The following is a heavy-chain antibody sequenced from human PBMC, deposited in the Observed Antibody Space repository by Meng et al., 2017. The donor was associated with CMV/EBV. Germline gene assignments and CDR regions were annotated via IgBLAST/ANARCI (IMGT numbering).Heavy chain of an antibody. V-gene: IGHV1-2*02. CDR1: GYTFTAYY. Sequence: ASVKVSCKTSGYTFTAYYMHWVRQAPGQGLEWMGWISPKSGDTNYAQKFQGRVTMTRDTSITTAYMELSSLTSDDTAVYYCVRTTGNDYSLYWGQGTLVTVSS. CDR2: ISPKSGDT. D-gene: IGHD4-11*01. CDR3: VRTTGNDYSLY. J-gene: IGHJ4*02.